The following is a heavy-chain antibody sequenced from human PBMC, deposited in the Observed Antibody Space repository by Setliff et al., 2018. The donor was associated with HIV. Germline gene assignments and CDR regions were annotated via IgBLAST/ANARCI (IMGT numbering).Heavy chain of an antibody. J-gene: IGHJ6*03. CDR3: ARGNYDTSDYYTNFYYYYMDV. Sequence: SETLSLTCTVSGDPISGNYWTWIRQPAGKGLEWIGYVYLSGSTSYSPSLRGRVTMSVDPSKNQFSLKLNSVTAADTAIYYCARGNYDTSDYYTNFYYYYMDVWGKGTAVTVSS. D-gene: IGHD3-22*01. CDR1: GDPISGNY. V-gene: IGHV4-4*07. CDR2: VYLSGST.